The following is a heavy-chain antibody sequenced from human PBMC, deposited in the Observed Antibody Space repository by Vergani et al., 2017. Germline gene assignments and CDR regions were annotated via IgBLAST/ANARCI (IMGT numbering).Heavy chain of an antibody. CDR3: TTVPPTAGSYYYYYYGMDV. CDR1: GFTFSNAW. D-gene: IGHD1-26*01. Sequence: EVQLVESGGGLVKPGGSLRLSCAASGFTFSNAWMSWVRQAPGKGLEWVGRIKSKTDGGTTDYAAPVKGRFTISRDDSKNTLYLQMNSLKTEDTAVYYCTTVPPTAGSYYYYYYGMDVWGQGTTVTVSS. CDR2: IKSKTDGGTT. J-gene: IGHJ6*02. V-gene: IGHV3-15*01.